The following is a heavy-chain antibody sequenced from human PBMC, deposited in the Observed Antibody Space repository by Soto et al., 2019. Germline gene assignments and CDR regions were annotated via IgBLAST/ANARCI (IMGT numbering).Heavy chain of an antibody. CDR3: ARAPSYSYYYYYMDV. J-gene: IGHJ6*03. CDR2: MNPNSGNT. V-gene: IGHV1-8*01. Sequence: QVQLVQYGAEVKKPGASVKVSCKASGYTFTSYDINWVRQATGQGLEWMGWMNPNSGNTGYAQKFQGRVTMTRNTSISTAYMELSSLRSEDTAVYYCARAPSYSYYYYYMDVWGKGTTVTVSS. CDR1: GYTFTSYD. D-gene: IGHD3-10*01.